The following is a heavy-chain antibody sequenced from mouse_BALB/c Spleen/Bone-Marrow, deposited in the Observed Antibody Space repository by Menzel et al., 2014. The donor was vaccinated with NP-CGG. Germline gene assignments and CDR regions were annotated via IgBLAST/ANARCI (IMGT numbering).Heavy chain of an antibody. V-gene: IGHV7-3*02. CDR1: GSTFTDYY. J-gene: IGHJ4*01. Sequence: EVMLVESGGGLVQPGGSLRLSCTTSGSTFTDYYMSWVRQPPGKALEWLAFIRNKAYGYTTEYSASVRGRFTISRDNSQSIRYLQMNALRAEDSATYYCARFPMDYWGQGTSVTVS. CDR3: ARFPMDY. CDR2: IRNKAYGYTT.